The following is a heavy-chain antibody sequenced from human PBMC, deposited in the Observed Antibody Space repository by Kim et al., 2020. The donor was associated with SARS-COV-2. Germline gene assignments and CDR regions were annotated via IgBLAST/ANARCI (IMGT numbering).Heavy chain of an antibody. D-gene: IGHD3-22*01. V-gene: IGHV4-4*07. Sequence: SETLSLTCTVSGGSISSYYWSWIRQPAGKGLEWIGRIYTSGSTNYNPSLKSRVTMSVDTSKNQFSLKLSSVTAADTAVYYCARGPALRYYDSSGYPTAEYFQHWGQGTLVTVSS. CDR2: IYTSGST. CDR1: GGSISSYY. J-gene: IGHJ1*01. CDR3: ARGPALRYYDSSGYPTAEYFQH.